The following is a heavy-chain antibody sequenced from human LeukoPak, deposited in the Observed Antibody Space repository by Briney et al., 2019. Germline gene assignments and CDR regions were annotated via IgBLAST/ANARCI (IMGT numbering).Heavy chain of an antibody. V-gene: IGHV3-23*01. CDR2: ISNNGGYT. CDR3: AKSRYITMIVVVTPLFDY. Sequence: GGSLRLSCAASGFTFSSSAMSWVRQAPGKGLEWVSAISNNGGYTYYADSVQGRFTISRDNSKSTLCLQMNSLRAEDTAVYYCAKSRYITMIVVVTPLFDYWGQGTLVTVSS. J-gene: IGHJ4*02. D-gene: IGHD3-22*01. CDR1: GFTFSSSA.